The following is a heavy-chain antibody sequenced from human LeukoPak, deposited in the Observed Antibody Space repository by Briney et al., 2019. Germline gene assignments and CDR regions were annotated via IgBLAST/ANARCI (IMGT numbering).Heavy chain of an antibody. CDR2: IYYSGST. CDR1: GGSISSYY. Sequence: PSETLSLTCTVSGGSISSYYWSWIRQPPGKGLEWIGYIYYSGSTNYNPSLKSRVTISVDTSKNQFSLKLSSVTAADTAVYYCARDHKGYRYGYRGGYNYYYYMDVWGKGTTVTVSS. CDR3: ARDHKGYRYGYRGGYNYYYYMDV. V-gene: IGHV4-59*01. D-gene: IGHD5-18*01. J-gene: IGHJ6*03.